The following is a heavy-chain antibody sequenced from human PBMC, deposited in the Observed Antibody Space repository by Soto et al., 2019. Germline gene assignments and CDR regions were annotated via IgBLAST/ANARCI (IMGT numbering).Heavy chain of an antibody. Sequence: QVQLVESGGGVVQPGRSLRLSCAASGFTFSSYAMHWVRQAPGKGLEWVAVISYDGSNKYYADSVKGRFTISRDNSKNTLYLQMNSLRAEDTAVYYCAREAVHHQLDYWGQGTLVTVSS. J-gene: IGHJ4*02. V-gene: IGHV3-30-3*01. CDR2: ISYDGSNK. CDR3: AREAVHHQLDY. D-gene: IGHD2-2*01. CDR1: GFTFSSYA.